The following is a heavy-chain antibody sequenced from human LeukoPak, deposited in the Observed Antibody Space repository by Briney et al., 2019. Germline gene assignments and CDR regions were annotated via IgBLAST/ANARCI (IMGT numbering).Heavy chain of an antibody. CDR2: IYYSGST. CDR1: GGSISSRGYY. Sequence: SETLSLTCTVSGGSISSRGYYWSWIRQHPGKGLEWIGYIYYSGSTYYNPSLKSRVTISVDTSKNQFSLKLSSVTAADTAVYYCARESSGWYLYYFDYWGQGTLVSVSS. D-gene: IGHD6-19*01. J-gene: IGHJ4*02. CDR3: ARESSGWYLYYFDY. V-gene: IGHV4-31*03.